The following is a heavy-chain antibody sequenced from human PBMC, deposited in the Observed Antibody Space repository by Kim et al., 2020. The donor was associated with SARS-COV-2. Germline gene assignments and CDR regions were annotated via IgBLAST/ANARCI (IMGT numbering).Heavy chain of an antibody. J-gene: IGHJ4*02. V-gene: IGHV4-59*09. CDR3: ARGGGSYFDY. D-gene: IGHD1-26*01. CDR2: T. Sequence: TNYTPSPKSRVTISVDTSKNQYSLKLSSVTAANTAGYYCARGGGSYFDYWGQGTLVTVSS.